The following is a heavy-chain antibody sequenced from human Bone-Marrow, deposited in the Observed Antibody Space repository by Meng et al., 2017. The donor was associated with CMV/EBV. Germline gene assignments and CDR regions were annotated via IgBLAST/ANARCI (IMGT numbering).Heavy chain of an antibody. CDR3: ARESVGVPTAYDY. J-gene: IGHJ4*02. CDR2: MYHTGNT. Sequence: SEPLSLTCTVSGYSTSSDYYWGWIRQPPGKGLEWITSMYHTGNTYYNPSLRSRVSISVDTSKNQFSLRLSSVIAADTAVYYCARESVGVPTAYDYWGRGTLVTVSS. V-gene: IGHV4-38-2*02. CDR1: GYSTSSDYY. D-gene: IGHD4/OR15-4a*01.